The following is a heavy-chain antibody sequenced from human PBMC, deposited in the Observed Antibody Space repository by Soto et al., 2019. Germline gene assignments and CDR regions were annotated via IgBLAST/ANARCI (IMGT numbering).Heavy chain of an antibody. CDR1: GYTFTSYA. CDR2: INAGNGNT. Sequence: ASVKVSCKASGYTFTSYAMHWVRQAPGQRLEWMGWINAGNGNTKYSQKFQGRVTITRDTSASTAYMELSSLRSEDTAVYYCARGNSVYYYDSSGSPWFDPWGQGTLVTVSS. V-gene: IGHV1-3*01. CDR3: ARGNSVYYYDSSGSPWFDP. J-gene: IGHJ5*02. D-gene: IGHD3-22*01.